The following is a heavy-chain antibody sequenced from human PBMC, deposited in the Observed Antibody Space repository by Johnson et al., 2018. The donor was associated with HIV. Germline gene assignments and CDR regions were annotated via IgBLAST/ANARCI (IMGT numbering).Heavy chain of an antibody. D-gene: IGHD6-6*01. J-gene: IGHJ3*02. CDR1: GFTVSSNY. CDR3: ASLSSSVAFDI. Sequence: VQLVESGGGLVQPGGSLRLSCAASGFTVSSNYMSWVRQAPGKGLEWVSVIYSGGSTYYADSVKGRFTITRDNSKNTRYIQLNSLRAEDTAVYYCASLSSSVAFDIWGQGTMVTVSS. CDR2: IYSGGST. V-gene: IGHV3-66*01.